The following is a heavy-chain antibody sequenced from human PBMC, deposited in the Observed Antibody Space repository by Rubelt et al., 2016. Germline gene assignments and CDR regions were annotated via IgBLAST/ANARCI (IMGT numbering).Heavy chain of an antibody. J-gene: IGHJ5*02. D-gene: IGHD3-3*01. Sequence: QVQLVQSGAEVKKPGASVKVSCKASGYTFTSYYMHWVRQAPGQGLEWMGIINPSGGSTSYAQNFQGRVTMTRDTATSPVYMELSSLRSEYTAVYYCARSPRYDFEDNWFDPWGQGTLVTVSS. V-gene: IGHV1-46*01. CDR1: GYTFTSYY. CDR3: ARSPRYDFEDNWFDP. CDR2: INPSGGST.